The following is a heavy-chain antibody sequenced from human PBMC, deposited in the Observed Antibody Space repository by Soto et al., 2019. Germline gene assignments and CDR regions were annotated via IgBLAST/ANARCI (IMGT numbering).Heavy chain of an antibody. CDR1: GFLFSSYA. V-gene: IGHV3-30*18. J-gene: IGHJ6*02. CDR2: TSYDGRNK. CDR3: AKDRGQQLDGDYYDHDGMDV. Sequence: QVQLVESGGGVVQPGRSLRLSCAASGFLFSSYAMHWVRQAPGKGLEWVAVTSYDGRNKYYADSVKGRFTISRDNSKNTLYLERNSLRAEDTAVYYCAKDRGQQLDGDYYDHDGMDVWGQGTTVTVSS. D-gene: IGHD6-13*01.